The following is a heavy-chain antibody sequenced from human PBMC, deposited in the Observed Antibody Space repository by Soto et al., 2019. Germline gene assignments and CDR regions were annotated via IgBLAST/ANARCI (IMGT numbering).Heavy chain of an antibody. Sequence: QVQLVESGGGVVQPGRSLRLSCATSGFTFSTFSMHWVRQALGKGLEGVAHISYDGSEKDYADSVKGRFTISRDNSDNTLFLQMNSLTSEDTGVYYCARGPESGDFWGQGTLVTVPS. CDR2: ISYDGSEK. D-gene: IGHD1-26*01. J-gene: IGHJ4*02. CDR1: GFTFSTFS. V-gene: IGHV3-30*04. CDR3: ARGPESGDF.